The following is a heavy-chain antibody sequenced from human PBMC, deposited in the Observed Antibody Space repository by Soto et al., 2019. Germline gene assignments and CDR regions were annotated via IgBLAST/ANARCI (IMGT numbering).Heavy chain of an antibody. CDR3: ARGPKQWLVLDAFDI. CDR2: IYYSGST. Sequence: PSETLSLTCTASGGSISSYYWSWIRQPPGKGLEWIGYIYYSGSTNYNPSLKSRVTISVDTSKNQFSLKLSSVTAADTAVYYCARGPKQWLVLDAFDIWGQGTMVTVSS. J-gene: IGHJ3*02. CDR1: GGSISSYY. V-gene: IGHV4-59*01. D-gene: IGHD6-19*01.